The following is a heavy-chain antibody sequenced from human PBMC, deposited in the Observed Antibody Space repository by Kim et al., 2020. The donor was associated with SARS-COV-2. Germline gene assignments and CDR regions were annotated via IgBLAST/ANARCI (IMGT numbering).Heavy chain of an antibody. V-gene: IGHV4-4*07. CDR3: ARVIWCSSTSCHPTSNAWYFDL. Sequence: SETLSLTCTVSGGSISSYYWSWIRQPAGKGLEWIGRIYTSGSTNYNPSLKSRVTMSVDTSKNQFSLKLSSVTAADTAVYYCARVIWCSSTSCHPTSNAWYFDLWGRAPWSLSPQ. D-gene: IGHD2-2*01. J-gene: IGHJ2*01. CDR2: IYTSGST. CDR1: GGSISSYY.